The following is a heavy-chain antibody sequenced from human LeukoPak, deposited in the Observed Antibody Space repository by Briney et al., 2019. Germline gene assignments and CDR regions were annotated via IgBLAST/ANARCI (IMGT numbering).Heavy chain of an antibody. CDR1: GFTFSDYY. J-gene: IGHJ4*02. V-gene: IGHV3-11*06. Sequence: GGSLRLSCAASGFTFSDYYMSWIRQAPGKGLEWVSSISSSSSYIYYADSVKGRFTISRDNAKNSLYLQMNSLRAEDTAVYYCARVISGHIVATSFYYFDYWGQGTLVTVSS. CDR2: ISSSSSYI. D-gene: IGHD5-12*01. CDR3: ARVISGHIVATSFYYFDY.